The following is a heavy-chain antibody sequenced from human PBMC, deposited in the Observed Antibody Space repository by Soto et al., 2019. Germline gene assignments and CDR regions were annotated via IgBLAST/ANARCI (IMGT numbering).Heavy chain of an antibody. CDR1: GYTFTSYA. J-gene: IGHJ3*02. D-gene: IGHD2-8*01. CDR3: ARGFLVTLMEPSAFDI. CDR2: INAGNGNT. V-gene: IGHV1-3*01. Sequence: ASVKVSCKASGYTFTSYAMHWVRQAPGQRLEWMGWINAGNGNTKYSQKFQGRVTITRDTSASTAYMELSSLRSEDTAVYYCARGFLVTLMEPSAFDIWGQGTMVTVSS.